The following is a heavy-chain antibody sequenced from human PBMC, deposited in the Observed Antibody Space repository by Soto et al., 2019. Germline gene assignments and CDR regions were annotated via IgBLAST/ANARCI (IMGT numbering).Heavy chain of an antibody. Sequence: LRLSCAASGFIFTNYAIAWVRQAPGRGLEWVSTLSSNGGTTYYADSVKGRFTISRDNSKNTLYLQMNSLRAEDTAVYYCAKVNNHYYYDMDVWGQGTTVTVSS. V-gene: IGHV3-23*01. CDR3: AKVNNHYYYDMDV. J-gene: IGHJ6*02. CDR2: LSSNGGTT. CDR1: GFIFTNYA.